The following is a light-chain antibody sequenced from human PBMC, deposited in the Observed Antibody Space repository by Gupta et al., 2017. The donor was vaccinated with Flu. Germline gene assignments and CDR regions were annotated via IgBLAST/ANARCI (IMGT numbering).Light chain of an antibody. V-gene: IGKV2-30*01. J-gene: IGKJ1*01. CDR3: MQGAHWPWA. Sequence: ISCRSSQGLVYSDGNTYLHWFQQRPGQSPRRLIYQVSYRDSGVPDRFSGSGSGTDFTLKISRVETEDVGIYFCMQGAHWPWAFGQGTTVEIK. CDR1: QGLVYSDGNTY. CDR2: QVS.